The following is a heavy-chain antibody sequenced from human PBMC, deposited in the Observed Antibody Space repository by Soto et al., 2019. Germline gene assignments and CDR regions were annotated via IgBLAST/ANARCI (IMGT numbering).Heavy chain of an antibody. CDR1: GGTFSSYA. Sequence: QVQLVQSGAEVKKPGSSVKVSCKASGGTFSSYAISWVRQAPGQGLEWMGGIIPIFGTANYAQKFQGRVTITADESTSTAYMELSSLRSDDTAVYYCASETYCSGGSCYSVDYWGQGTLVTVSS. D-gene: IGHD2-15*01. CDR2: IIPIFGTA. CDR3: ASETYCSGGSCYSVDY. V-gene: IGHV1-69*01. J-gene: IGHJ4*02.